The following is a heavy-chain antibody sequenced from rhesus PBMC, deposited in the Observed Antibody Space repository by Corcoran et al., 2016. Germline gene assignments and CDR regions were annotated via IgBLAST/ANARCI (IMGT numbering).Heavy chain of an antibody. CDR3: AKDGGLRLERQWLLHLYDY. J-gene: IGHJ4*01. D-gene: IGHD3-28*01. Sequence: EVQLVESGGGVVQPGGSLSLSFAASGFTFADYAIHLVLHGPVQGLEGVFGISGDGGNTDYADSVKGRFTSSRDNAKNSLYLRMDRLRAEDTALYYCAKDGGLRLERQWLLHLYDYWGQGVLVTVSS. CDR2: ISGDGGNT. CDR1: GFTFADYA. V-gene: IGHV3-201*01.